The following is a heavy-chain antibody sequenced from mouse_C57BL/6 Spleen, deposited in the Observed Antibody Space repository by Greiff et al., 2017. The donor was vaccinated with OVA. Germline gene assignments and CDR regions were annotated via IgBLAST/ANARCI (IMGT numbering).Heavy chain of an antibody. D-gene: IGHD2-5*01. CDR1: GFTFSSYA. J-gene: IGHJ3*01. CDR3: ARDEGDSNYVPFAY. V-gene: IGHV5-4*01. Sequence: EVMLVESGGGLVKPGGSLKLSCAASGFTFSSYAMSWVRQTPEKRLEWVATISDGGSYTYYPDNVKGRFTISRDNAKNNLYLQMSHLKSEDTAMYYCARDEGDSNYVPFAYWGQGTLVTVSA. CDR2: ISDGGSYT.